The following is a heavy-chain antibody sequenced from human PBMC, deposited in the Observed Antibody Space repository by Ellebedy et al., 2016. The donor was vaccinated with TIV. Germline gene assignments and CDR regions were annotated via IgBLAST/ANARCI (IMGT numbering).Heavy chain of an antibody. CDR1: GYTFSSLD. V-gene: IGHV1-8*02. J-gene: IGHJ4*02. Sequence: AASVKVSCKASGYTFSSLDINWVRQVAGQGLEWMGWMSPERGNTGYAQRFQGRIAMTCHTSIRTFFMDMSSLSSDDTAVYYCARGVAAGVDYWGQGTLGTVSS. D-gene: IGHD6-13*01. CDR2: MSPERGNT. CDR3: ARGVAAGVDY.